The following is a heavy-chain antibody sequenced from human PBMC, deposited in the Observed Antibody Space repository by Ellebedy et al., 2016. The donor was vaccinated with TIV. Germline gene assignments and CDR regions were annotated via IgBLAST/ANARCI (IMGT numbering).Heavy chain of an antibody. V-gene: IGHV3-53*01. CDR1: GFTARNNY. D-gene: IGHD3-16*01. CDR2: IYSVGST. J-gene: IGHJ2*01. CDR3: ASNVWGSGGYFDL. Sequence: GESLKISCAASGFTARNNYVSWVRQATGKGLEFVSIIYSVGSTYYADSVKSRFPISRDNSKNPVYLQVNSLRAEDTAVYYCASNVWGSGGYFDLWGRGTLVTVSS.